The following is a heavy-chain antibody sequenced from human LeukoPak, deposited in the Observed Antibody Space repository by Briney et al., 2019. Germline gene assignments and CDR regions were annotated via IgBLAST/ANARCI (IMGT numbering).Heavy chain of an antibody. J-gene: IGHJ4*02. D-gene: IGHD6-19*01. V-gene: IGHV3-30*03. CDR1: GFTFSSYG. CDR3: ARGPRLAHVGY. CDR2: ISYDGSNK. Sequence: GRSLRLSCAASGFTFSSYGMHWVRQAPGKGLEWVAVISYDGSNKYYADSVKGRFTISRDNSKNTLYLQMNSLRAEDTAVYYCARGPRLAHVGYWGQGTLVTVSS.